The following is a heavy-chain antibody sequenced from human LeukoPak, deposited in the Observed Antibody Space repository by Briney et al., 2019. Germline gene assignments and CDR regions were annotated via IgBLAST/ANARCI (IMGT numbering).Heavy chain of an antibody. V-gene: IGHV4-59*08. CDR1: GGSITSYY. CDR2: IYYSGDT. D-gene: IGHD1/OR15-1a*01. CDR3: ARQPSGTAAFDI. Sequence: NPSETLSLTCAVSGGSITSYYWSWIRQPPGKGLEWIAYIYYSGDTNYNPSFKGRVTISVDTSKNQFSLKLSSVAAADTAIYYCARQPSGTAAFDIWGQGTMVTVSS. J-gene: IGHJ3*02.